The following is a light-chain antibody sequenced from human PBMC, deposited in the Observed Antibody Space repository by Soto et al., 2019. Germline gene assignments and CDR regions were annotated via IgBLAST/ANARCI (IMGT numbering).Light chain of an antibody. CDR3: QQYNNWPRT. V-gene: IGKV3-15*01. CDR2: GAS. J-gene: IGKJ1*01. CDR1: QSVSSN. Sequence: EIVMTQSPVTLSVSPGERATLSCRASQSVSSNLAWFQQKPGQAPRLLIYGASTRAIGTPAKFSGSGSGTGFALTIGGLQSEDFAVYYCQQYNNWPRTFGQGTKVEIK.